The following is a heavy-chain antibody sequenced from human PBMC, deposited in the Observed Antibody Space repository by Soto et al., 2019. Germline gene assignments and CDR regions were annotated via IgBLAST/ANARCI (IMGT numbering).Heavy chain of an antibody. D-gene: IGHD3-9*01. Sequence: GESLKISCKGSGYSFTSYWIGWVRQMPGKGLEWMGIIYPGDSDTRYSPSFQGQVTISADNSKNTLYLQMNSLRAEDTAVYYYARVYDILTGYYYGMDVWGQGTTVTVSS. V-gene: IGHV5-51*01. CDR2: IYPGDSDT. J-gene: IGHJ6*02. CDR1: GYSFTSYW. CDR3: ARVYDILTGYYYGMDV.